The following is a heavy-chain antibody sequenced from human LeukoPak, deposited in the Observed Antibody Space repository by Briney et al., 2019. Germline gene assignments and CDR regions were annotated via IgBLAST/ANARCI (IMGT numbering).Heavy chain of an antibody. CDR3: AREGYTYSFDY. J-gene: IGHJ4*02. CDR2: ISYDGSNK. Sequence: PGGSLRLSCAASGFISSNYGIHWVRQAPGKGLEWVAVISYDGSNKYYADSVKGRFTISRDNSKNTLYLQMNSLRAEDTAVYYCAREGYTYSFDYWGQGTLVPVSS. D-gene: IGHD2-21*01. CDR1: GFISSNYG. V-gene: IGHV3-30*19.